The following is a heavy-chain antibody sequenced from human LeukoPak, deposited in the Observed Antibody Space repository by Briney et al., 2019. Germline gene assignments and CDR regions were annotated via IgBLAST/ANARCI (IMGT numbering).Heavy chain of an antibody. CDR2: ISSPSGTI. V-gene: IGHV3-48*04. D-gene: IGHD5-12*01. J-gene: IGHJ4*02. Sequence: GGSLRLSCAASGFTFSSYSMNWVRQAPGKGLEWVSYISSPSGTIYYADSVKGRFTISRDNAKNSLYLQMNSLRAEDTAVYYCARDPAGYSGYDYFDYWGQGTLVTVSS. CDR1: GFTFSSYS. CDR3: ARDPAGYSGYDYFDY.